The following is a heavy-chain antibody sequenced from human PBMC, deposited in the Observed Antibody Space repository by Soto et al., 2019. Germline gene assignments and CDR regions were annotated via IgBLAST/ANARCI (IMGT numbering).Heavy chain of an antibody. CDR3: ARIGGYHGPLDY. CDR1: GVSISSYF. J-gene: IGHJ4*02. V-gene: IGHV4-59*01. D-gene: IGHD3-16*02. Sequence: SETLSLTCSVSGVSISSYFWSWIRQPPGRGLEWIGYTYLRGSTNYSPSLKSRVAISVDTSENQFSLKVNSVTAADTAVYYCARIGGYHGPLDYWGQGTPVTVS. CDR2: TYLRGST.